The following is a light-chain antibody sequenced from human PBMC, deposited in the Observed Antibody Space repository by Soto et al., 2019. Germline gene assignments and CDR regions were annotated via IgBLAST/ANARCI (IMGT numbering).Light chain of an antibody. CDR1: QSVSNY. J-gene: IGKJ2*02. V-gene: IGKV3-11*01. CDR3: QQHFSWTPLCT. Sequence: EIVLTQSPATLSLSPGERATLSCRASQSVSNYLAWYQQKPGQAPRLLIYDASNRATGVPARFSGSGSGTDFTLTINSLEPEPSAVYYCQQHFSWTPLCTFGQGTKLEIK. CDR2: DAS.